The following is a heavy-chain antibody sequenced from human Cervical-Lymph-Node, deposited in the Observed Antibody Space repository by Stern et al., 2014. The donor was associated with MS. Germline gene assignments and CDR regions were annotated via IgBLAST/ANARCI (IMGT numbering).Heavy chain of an antibody. Sequence: EVHLVESGGGFVQPGRSLRLSCAASGFTFRDYVMHWVRQAPGKGLAWVSGIGGDGGSLGYAYSVKGRFTISRDNAKDSLYLQMDSLRAEDTALYYCVKDRASAYWYFDLWGRGTLVTVSS. V-gene: IGHV3-9*01. J-gene: IGHJ2*01. CDR2: IGGDGGSL. CDR3: VKDRASAYWYFDL. CDR1: GFTFRDYV.